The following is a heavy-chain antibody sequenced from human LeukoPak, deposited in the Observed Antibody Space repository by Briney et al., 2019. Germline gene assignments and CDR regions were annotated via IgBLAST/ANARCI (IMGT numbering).Heavy chain of an antibody. J-gene: IGHJ4*02. Sequence: ASVKVSCKASGYTFTSYYIHWVRQAPGQGLEWMGVINPSGGSTTYAQKFQGRVTVTRDTSTSTVYMELSSLRFEDTAVYYCALPFRGYTYRASGGGADYWGQGTLVTVSS. CDR2: INPSGGST. CDR1: GYTFTSYY. D-gene: IGHD5-18*01. CDR3: ALPFRGYTYRASGGGADY. V-gene: IGHV1-46*03.